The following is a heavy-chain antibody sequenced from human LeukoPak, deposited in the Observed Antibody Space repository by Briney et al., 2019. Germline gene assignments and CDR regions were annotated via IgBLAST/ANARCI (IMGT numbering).Heavy chain of an antibody. Sequence: SETLSLTCTVSGGSISSGSYYWRWIRQPAGEGLEWIGRIYTSGSTNYNPSLKSRVTISVDTSKNQFSLKLSSVTAADTAVYYCARGIVTIFGVVMGAFDIWGQGTMVTVSS. V-gene: IGHV4-61*02. D-gene: IGHD3-3*01. J-gene: IGHJ3*02. CDR3: ARGIVTIFGVVMGAFDI. CDR2: IYTSGST. CDR1: GGSISSGSYY.